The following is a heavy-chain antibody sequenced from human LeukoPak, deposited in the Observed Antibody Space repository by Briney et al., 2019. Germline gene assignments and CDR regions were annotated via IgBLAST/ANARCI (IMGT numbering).Heavy chain of an antibody. CDR3: ARVQQYDKFDY. V-gene: IGHV3-20*04. J-gene: IGHJ4*02. Sequence: GGSLRLSCAASGFSFSNYWMSWVRQAPGKGLEWVSGISWNGGRTAYADSVKGRFTISRDDAKNSLYLQLNSLRAEDTALYYCARVQQYDKFDYWGQGTLVTVSS. CDR1: GFSFSNYW. CDR2: ISWNGGRT. D-gene: IGHD3-22*01.